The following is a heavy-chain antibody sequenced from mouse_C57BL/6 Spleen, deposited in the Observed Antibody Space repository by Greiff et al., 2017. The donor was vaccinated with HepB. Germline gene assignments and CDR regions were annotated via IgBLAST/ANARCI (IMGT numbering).Heavy chain of an antibody. Sequence: VQLQQPGAELVKPGASVKLSCKASGYTFTSYWMHWVKQRPGQGLEWIGMIHPNSGSTNYNEKFKSKATLTVDKSSSTAYMQLSSLTAEDSAVYYCATLGRLGFAYWGQGTLVTVSA. V-gene: IGHV1-64*01. CDR1: GYTFTSYW. D-gene: IGHD4-1*01. CDR2: IHPNSGST. CDR3: ATLGRLGFAY. J-gene: IGHJ3*01.